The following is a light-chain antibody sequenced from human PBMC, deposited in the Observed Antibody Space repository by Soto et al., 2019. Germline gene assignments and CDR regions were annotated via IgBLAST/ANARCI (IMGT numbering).Light chain of an antibody. Sequence: DIQMTQSPSSPSASVGDRVTITCRASQSISSYLNWYQQKPGKAPKLLIYAASSLQSGVPSRFSGSGSGTDFTLTISSLQPEDFATYYCQQSYSTHFTFGPGTKVYIK. CDR2: AAS. J-gene: IGKJ3*01. CDR3: QQSYSTHFT. V-gene: IGKV1-39*01. CDR1: QSISSY.